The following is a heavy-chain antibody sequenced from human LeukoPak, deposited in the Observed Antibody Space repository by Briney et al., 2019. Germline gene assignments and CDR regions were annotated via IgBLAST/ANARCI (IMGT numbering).Heavy chain of an antibody. J-gene: IGHJ6*03. V-gene: IGHV1-69*05. D-gene: IGHD3-3*01. Sequence: SVKVSCKASGGTFSSYAISWVRQAPGQGLEWMGRIIPIFGTATYAQKFQGRVTITTDESTSTAYMELSSLRSEDTAVYYCARAAYYDFWSGKGVGYYYYYMDVWGKGTTVTVSS. CDR2: IIPIFGTA. CDR3: ARAAYYDFWSGKGVGYYYYYMDV. CDR1: GGTFSSYA.